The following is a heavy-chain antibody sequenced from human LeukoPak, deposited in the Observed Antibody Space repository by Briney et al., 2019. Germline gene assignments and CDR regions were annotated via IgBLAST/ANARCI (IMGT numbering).Heavy chain of an antibody. V-gene: IGHV4-34*01. CDR1: GGSFSDYY. CDR2: INHSGST. Sequence: SETLSLTCAVYGGSFSDYYWSWIRQPPGKGLEWIGEINHSGSTNYNPSLKSRVTISVDTPKNQFSLKLSSVTAADTAVYYCARVDGSGSYHVFSYYYGMDVWGQGTTVTVSS. CDR3: ARVDGSGSYHVFSYYYGMDV. D-gene: IGHD3-10*01. J-gene: IGHJ6*02.